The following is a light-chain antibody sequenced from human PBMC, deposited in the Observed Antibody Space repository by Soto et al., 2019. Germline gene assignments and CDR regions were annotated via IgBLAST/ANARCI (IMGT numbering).Light chain of an antibody. CDR2: LVS. CDR3: MQGVQTPRT. J-gene: IGKJ1*01. CDR1: QSLLLSNGYNY. Sequence: DIEMTQSPLSLPVTPGESASISCRASQSLLLSNGYNYVDWYLQKPGQPPQLLIYLVSIRAPGVPDRFSGSGSGTDFTLKISRVEAEDVGVFYCMQGVQTPRTFGQGTKVEIK. V-gene: IGKV2-28*01.